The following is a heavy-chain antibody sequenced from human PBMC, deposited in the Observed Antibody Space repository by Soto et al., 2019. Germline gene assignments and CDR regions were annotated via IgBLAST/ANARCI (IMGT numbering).Heavy chain of an antibody. V-gene: IGHV3-33*01. CDR1: GFTFSSYG. CDR3: ASNYGDYVGDAFDI. CDR2: IWYDGSNK. Sequence: QVQLVESGGGVVQPGRSLRLSCAASGFTFSSYGMHWVRQAPGKGLEWVAVIWYDGSNKYYADSVKGRFTISRDNSKNTLYLQMNSLRAEDTAVDYCASNYGDYVGDAFDIWGQGTMVTVSS. J-gene: IGHJ3*02. D-gene: IGHD4-17*01.